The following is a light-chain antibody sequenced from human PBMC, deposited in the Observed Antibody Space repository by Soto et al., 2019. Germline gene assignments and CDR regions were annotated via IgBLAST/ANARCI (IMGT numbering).Light chain of an antibody. CDR2: VNSDGRH. V-gene: IGLV4-69*01. CDR1: RGHSSYA. Sequence: VLTQSPSASASLGASVKLNCTLSRGHSSYAIAWHQQQPEKGPRYLMRVNSDGRHSKGDGIPDRFSGSSSGAERYLIISSLQSEDEADYYCQTWGTSYVLFGGGTKLTVL. CDR3: QTWGTSYVL. J-gene: IGLJ3*02.